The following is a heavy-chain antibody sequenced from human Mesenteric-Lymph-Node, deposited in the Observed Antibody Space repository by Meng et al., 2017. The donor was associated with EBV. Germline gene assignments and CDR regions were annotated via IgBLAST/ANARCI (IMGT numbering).Heavy chain of an antibody. J-gene: IGHJ5*02. CDR3: AISQHYTTFYWFDP. Sequence: RLVQPGAEGKRPGATGKISCKVSGYTFTDYYMHWVQQAPGKGLEWMGLVDPEDGETIYAEKFQGRVSITADTSTDTAYMELSSLRSEDTAMYYCAISQHYTTFYWFDPWGQGTLVTVSS. CDR2: VDPEDGET. D-gene: IGHD3-3*01. V-gene: IGHV1-69-2*01. CDR1: GYTFTDYY.